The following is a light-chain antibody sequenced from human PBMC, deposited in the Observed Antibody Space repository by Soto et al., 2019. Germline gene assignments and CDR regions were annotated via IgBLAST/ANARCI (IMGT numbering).Light chain of an antibody. CDR2: EVS. Sequence: QSVLTQPASVSGSPGQSITISCTGTSSDVGGYKYVSWYQHHPGKAPKLIIYEVSNRPSGVSNRFSGSKSGNTASLTISGLQAEDEADYYCSSYTSSSTLLYVFGTGTKLTVL. CDR1: SSDVGGYKY. CDR3: SSYTSSSTLLYV. J-gene: IGLJ1*01. V-gene: IGLV2-14*01.